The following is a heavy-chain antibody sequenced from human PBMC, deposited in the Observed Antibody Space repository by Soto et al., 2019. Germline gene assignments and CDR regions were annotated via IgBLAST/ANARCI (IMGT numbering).Heavy chain of an antibody. J-gene: IGHJ3*02. CDR2: ISAYNGNA. CDR1: GYTFNNYG. D-gene: IGHD3-10*01. V-gene: IGHV1-18*01. Sequence: QVQLVQSGYEVKEPGASVTVSCKASGYTFNNYGITWVRQAPGQGLEWIGWISAYNGNANYAQKFQGRVTLTRDTSTSTAYPELRSLRSDDTAVYYCARGTRRFGELFDAFDIWGQGTMVPVSS. CDR3: ARGTRRFGELFDAFDI.